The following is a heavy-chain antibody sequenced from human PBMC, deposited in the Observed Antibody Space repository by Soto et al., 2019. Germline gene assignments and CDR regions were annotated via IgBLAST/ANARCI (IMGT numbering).Heavy chain of an antibody. CDR2: ISAYNGNT. Sequence: GASVKVSCKASGYTFTSYGISWVRQAPGQGLEWMGWISAYNGNTNYAQKHQGRVTMTTDTSTSTAYMELRSLRSDDTAVYYCARVSTEKDQNWLDPWGQGTLVTVSS. J-gene: IGHJ5*02. CDR1: GYTFTSYG. CDR3: ARVSTEKDQNWLDP. V-gene: IGHV1-18*01. D-gene: IGHD4-4*01.